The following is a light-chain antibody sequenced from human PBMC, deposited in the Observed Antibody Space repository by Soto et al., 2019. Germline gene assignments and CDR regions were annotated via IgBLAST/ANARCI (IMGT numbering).Light chain of an antibody. CDR1: QSIVTY. Sequence: DIQMTQSPSSLSASVGDRVTITCRASQSIVTYLNWYLQKPGKAPKLLIYAASSLQSGVPSRFSGSGSGTDFTLTISSLQPEDFATYYCQQSYSTRITFGQGTRLEIK. CDR2: AAS. CDR3: QQSYSTRIT. J-gene: IGKJ5*01. V-gene: IGKV1-39*01.